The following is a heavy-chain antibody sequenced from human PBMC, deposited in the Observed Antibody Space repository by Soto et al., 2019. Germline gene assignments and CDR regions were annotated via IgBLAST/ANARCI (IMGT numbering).Heavy chain of an antibody. CDR1: GFTFSNSA. V-gene: IGHV1-58*01. CDR2: IVLGSGNT. Sequence: SVKVSCKASGFTFSNSAVQWVRQARGQRLEWIGRIVLGSGNTNYAQKFRERVTTTRDMSTGTAYMVLSSLRSEDTAVYYCAAHESSTYSGRHVLFATWGQGTPVTVSS. D-gene: IGHD5-12*01. J-gene: IGHJ5*02. CDR3: AAHESSTYSGRHVLFAT.